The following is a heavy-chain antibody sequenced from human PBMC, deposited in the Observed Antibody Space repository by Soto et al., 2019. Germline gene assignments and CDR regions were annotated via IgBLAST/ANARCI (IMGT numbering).Heavy chain of an antibody. Sequence: VASVKVSCKASGYTFTGYYMHWVRQAPGQGLEWMGWINPNSGGTNYAQKFQGRVTMARDTSISTAYMELSRLRSDDTAVYYCTYDLTLWYWGQGTLVTVSS. V-gene: IGHV1-2*02. J-gene: IGHJ4*02. CDR2: INPNSGGT. D-gene: IGHD5-12*01. CDR3: TYDLTLWY. CDR1: GYTFTGYY.